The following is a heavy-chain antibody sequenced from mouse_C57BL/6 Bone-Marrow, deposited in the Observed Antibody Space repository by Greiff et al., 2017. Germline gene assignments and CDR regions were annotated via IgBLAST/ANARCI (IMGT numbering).Heavy chain of an antibody. V-gene: IGHV1-80*01. D-gene: IGHD3-2*02. CDR3: ARQLRLQAMDY. CDR2: IYPGDGDT. Sequence: QVQLQQSGAELVKPGASVKISCKASGYAFSSYWMNWVKQRPGKGLEWIGQIYPGDGDTNYNGKFKGQATLTADKSSSTAYMQLSSLTSEDSAVYFCARQLRLQAMDYWGQGTSVTVSS. CDR1: GYAFSSYW. J-gene: IGHJ4*01.